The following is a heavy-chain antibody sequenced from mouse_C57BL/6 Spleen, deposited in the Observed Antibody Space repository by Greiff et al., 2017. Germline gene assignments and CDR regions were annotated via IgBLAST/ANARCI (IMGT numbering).Heavy chain of an antibody. CDR2: IWGGGGT. J-gene: IGHJ4*01. D-gene: IGHD1-1*02. Sequence: VLLVESGPGLVAPSQCLSITCTASGFSLTSYGVDWVRQPPGKGLEWLGVIWGGGGTNYNSAPMSRLSISKDNYKSQVFIKMNNLQTDDTAMYYCAKHWGGKDGLDAMDYWGQGTSVTVSS. CDR1: GFSLTSYG. V-gene: IGHV2-9*01. CDR3: AKHWGGKDGLDAMDY.